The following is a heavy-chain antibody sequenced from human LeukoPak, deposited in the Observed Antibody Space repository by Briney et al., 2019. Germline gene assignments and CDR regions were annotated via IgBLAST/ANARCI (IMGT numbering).Heavy chain of an antibody. CDR2: LNNDGTIT. J-gene: IGHJ3*02. Sequence: GGSLRLSCAASRLTFTSYWMNWVRQAPGKGLMWVARLNNDGTITSYADSVKGRFTISRDNAKNTVYLQMSSLRVEDTAMYFCASVRLPGDAFDIWGQGTRVTVSS. CDR3: ASVRLPGDAFDI. V-gene: IGHV3-74*01. CDR1: RLTFTSYW.